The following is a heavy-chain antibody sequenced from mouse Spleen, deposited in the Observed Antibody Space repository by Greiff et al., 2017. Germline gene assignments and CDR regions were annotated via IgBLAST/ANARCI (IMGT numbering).Heavy chain of an antibody. CDR2: IRNKANNHAT. Sequence: EVQLQQSGGGLVQPGGSMKLSCAASGFTFSDAWMDWVRQSPEKGLEWVAEIRNKANNHATYYAESVKGRFTISRDDSKSSVYLQMNSLRAEDTGIYYCTVYYDYEGAFAYWGQGTLVTVSA. CDR3: TVYYDYEGAFAY. J-gene: IGHJ3*01. D-gene: IGHD2-4*01. CDR1: GFTFSDAW. V-gene: IGHV6-6*01.